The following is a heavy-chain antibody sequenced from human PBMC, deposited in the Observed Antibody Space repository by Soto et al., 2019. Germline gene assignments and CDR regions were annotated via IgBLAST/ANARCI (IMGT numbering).Heavy chain of an antibody. D-gene: IGHD6-13*01. CDR2: IYPGDSDT. J-gene: IGHJ6*02. Sequence: KGLEGMVIIYPGDSDTRYSPSFQGQVTISADKSINTTYLQWSSLKASDTAIYYCARQAAAGKYYYAMDVWGQGTTVTVSS. CDR3: ARQAAAGKYYYAMDV. V-gene: IGHV5-51*01.